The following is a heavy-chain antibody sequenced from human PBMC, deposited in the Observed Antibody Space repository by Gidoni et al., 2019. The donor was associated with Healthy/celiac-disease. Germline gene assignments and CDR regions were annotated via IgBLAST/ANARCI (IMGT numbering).Heavy chain of an antibody. V-gene: IGHV3-53*02. J-gene: IGHJ3*02. CDR2: IDSGGST. Sequence: EVQPVETGRGLIQPGASLRLSCAASGLTVGSNYMRWSRQAPGKGVEWVSVIDSGGSTYYADSVKGRFTISRDNSKNTLYLQRNSLRAEDTAVYYCARDRWGYGDYVFDAFDIWGQGTMVTVSS. D-gene: IGHD4-17*01. CDR3: ARDRWGYGDYVFDAFDI. CDR1: GLTVGSNY.